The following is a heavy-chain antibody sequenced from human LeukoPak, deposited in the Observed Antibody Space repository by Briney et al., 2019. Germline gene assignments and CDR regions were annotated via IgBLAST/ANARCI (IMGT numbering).Heavy chain of an antibody. V-gene: IGHV1-3*03. CDR3: ARGSRFGVVGRDAFDI. J-gene: IGHJ3*02. Sequence: GASVKVSCKASGYTFTSYAMHWVRQAPGQRLEWMGWINAGNGNTKYSQEFQGRVTITRDTSASTAYMELSSLRSEDTAVYYCARGSRFGVVGRDAFDIWGQGTMVTVSS. D-gene: IGHD3-3*01. CDR2: INAGNGNT. CDR1: GYTFTSYA.